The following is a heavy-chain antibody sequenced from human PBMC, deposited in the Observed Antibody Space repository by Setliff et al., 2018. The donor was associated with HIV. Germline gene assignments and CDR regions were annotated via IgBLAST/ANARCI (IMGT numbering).Heavy chain of an antibody. CDR2: IVPSSGDT. CDR1: GYAFTSFQ. Sequence: ASVKVSCKTSGYAFTSFQLHWVRQAPGQGLEWLGGIVPSSGDTSYAQKFRGRVTMTRDMSTTTVYMDLNSLTSEDTAVYYCARETAGGHWDEYWGQGTLVTVSS. J-gene: IGHJ4*02. CDR3: ARETAGGHWDEY. V-gene: IGHV1-46*01. D-gene: IGHD6-19*01.